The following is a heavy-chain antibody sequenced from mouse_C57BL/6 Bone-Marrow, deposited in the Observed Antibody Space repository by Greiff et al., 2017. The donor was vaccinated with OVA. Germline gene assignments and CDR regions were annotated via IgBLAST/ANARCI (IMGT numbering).Heavy chain of an antibody. CDR1: GYSFTSYW. V-gene: IGHV1-52*01. CDR2: IDPSDSET. D-gene: IGHD2-3*01. J-gene: IGHJ2*01. CDR3: ARVADEGPRFDY. Sequence: QVQLQQPGAELVRPGSSVTLSCKASGYSFTSYWMHWVQQRPIQGLEWIGNIDPSDSETHYNPKFKDKATLTVDNSSSTAYMKLSSLTSEDSAVYYCARVADEGPRFDYWGQGTTLTVSS.